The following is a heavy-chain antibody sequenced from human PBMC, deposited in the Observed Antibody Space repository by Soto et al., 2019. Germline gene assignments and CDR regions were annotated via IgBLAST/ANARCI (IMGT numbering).Heavy chain of an antibody. Sequence: SETLSLTCSASGGSITSSSHFWGWVRQPPGKGLEWIGTIYFTWNTYYTPSLKSRLTMSIDTSKNEFSLRLNPVTAAGTAVYYCAGQTFTIAAASYGRSNWFDPWGPGTLVTVSS. CDR3: AGQTFTIAAASYGRSNWFDP. D-gene: IGHD6-25*01. CDR2: IYFTWNT. V-gene: IGHV4-39*01. J-gene: IGHJ5*02. CDR1: GGSITSSSHF.